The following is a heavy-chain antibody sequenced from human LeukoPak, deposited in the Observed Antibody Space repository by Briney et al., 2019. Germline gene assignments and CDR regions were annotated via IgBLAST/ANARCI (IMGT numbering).Heavy chain of an antibody. CDR1: GITLRSYA. CDR3: ARELRTSLDY. Sequence: GGSLRLSCAASGITLRSYAMSWVRQAPGKGLEWVANIKQDGSEKYYVDSVKGRFTISRDNAKNSLYLQMNSLRAEDTAVYYCARELRTSLDYWGQGTLVTVSS. J-gene: IGHJ4*02. V-gene: IGHV3-7*01. D-gene: IGHD1-14*01. CDR2: IKQDGSEK.